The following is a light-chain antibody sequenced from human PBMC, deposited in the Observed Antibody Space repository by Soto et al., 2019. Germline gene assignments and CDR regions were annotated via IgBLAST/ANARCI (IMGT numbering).Light chain of an antibody. J-gene: IGKJ1*01. V-gene: IGKV1-5*03. CDR1: QGISSY. CDR3: QQYNTYRT. Sequence: DIQMTQSPSTLSASVGDRVTITCRASQGISSYLAWYQQKPGKAPKLLIYKASNLESGVPSRFSGIGSGTEFTLTISSLQPDDFATYYCQQYNTYRTFGQGTKVDIK. CDR2: KAS.